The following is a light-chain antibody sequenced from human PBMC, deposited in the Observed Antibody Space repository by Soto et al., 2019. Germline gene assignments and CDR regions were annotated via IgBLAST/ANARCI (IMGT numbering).Light chain of an antibody. CDR2: EVT. CDR1: SSDVGGYNY. Sequence: QSALTQPPSASGSPGQSVTISCTGTSSDVGGYNYVSWYQQHPGKAPKLMIYEVTKRPSGVPDRFSGSKSDNTASLTVSGLQAEDEADYYCSSYAGSNFVVFCGGTKLTVL. J-gene: IGLJ2*01. V-gene: IGLV2-8*01. CDR3: SSYAGSNFVV.